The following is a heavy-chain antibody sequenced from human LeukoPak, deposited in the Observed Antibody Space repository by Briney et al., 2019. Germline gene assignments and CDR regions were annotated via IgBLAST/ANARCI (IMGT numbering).Heavy chain of an antibody. Sequence: PGGSLRLSCAASGFTFRSYAMHWVRQAPGKGLEWVAVILYDGSNKYYADSVKGRFTISRDNSKNTLYLQMNSLRAEDTAVYYCARGRYSGTTYYFDYWGQGTLVTVSS. CDR1: GFTFRSYA. CDR2: ILYDGSNK. CDR3: ARGRYSGTTYYFDY. J-gene: IGHJ4*02. D-gene: IGHD5-12*01. V-gene: IGHV3-30-3*01.